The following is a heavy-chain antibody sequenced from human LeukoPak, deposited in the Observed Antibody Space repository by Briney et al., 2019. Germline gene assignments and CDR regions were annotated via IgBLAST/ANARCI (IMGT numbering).Heavy chain of an antibody. V-gene: IGHV3-23*01. J-gene: IGHJ6*03. CDR1: EFTFGNYA. Sequence: GGSLRLSCEVSEFTFGNYAMSWVRQAPGKGLEWISGISASGHYTYTADSLKGRFTISRDNSKNTLYLQMNSLRAEDTALYYCAKDGSWGDYYFYFYIDVWGKGTTVTVSS. D-gene: IGHD3-16*01. CDR2: ISASGHYT. CDR3: AKDGSWGDYYFYFYIDV.